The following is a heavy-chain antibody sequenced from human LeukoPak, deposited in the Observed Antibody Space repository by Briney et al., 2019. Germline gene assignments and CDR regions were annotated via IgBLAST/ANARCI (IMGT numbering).Heavy chain of an antibody. V-gene: IGHV3-48*02. J-gene: IGHJ4*02. CDR3: ARDFLTGYFDY. CDR2: ISSSGSTK. CDR1: GFSVSSNY. D-gene: IGHD3-9*01. Sequence: PGGSLRLSCAASGFSVSSNYMSWVRQAPGKGLEWVSYISSSGSTKYYADSVKGRFTISRDNVKNSLFLQMNSLSDEDTAVYYCARDFLTGYFDYWGQGTLVTVSS.